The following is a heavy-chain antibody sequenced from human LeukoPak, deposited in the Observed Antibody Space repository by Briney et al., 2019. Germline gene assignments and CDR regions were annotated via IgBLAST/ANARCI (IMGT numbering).Heavy chain of an antibody. Sequence: PSETLSLTCTVSGGSISSYYWSWIRQPPGKGLEWIGYIYYSGSTNYNPSLKSRVTISVDTSKNQFSLKLSSVTAADTAVYYCARGDGAYYFYYMDVWGKGTTVTVSS. J-gene: IGHJ6*03. CDR3: ARGDGAYYFYYMDV. CDR2: IYYSGST. V-gene: IGHV4-59*08. D-gene: IGHD3-10*01. CDR1: GGSISSYY.